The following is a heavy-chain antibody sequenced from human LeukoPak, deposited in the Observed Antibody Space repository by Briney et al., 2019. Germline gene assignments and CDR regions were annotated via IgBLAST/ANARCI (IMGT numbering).Heavy chain of an antibody. J-gene: IGHJ4*02. CDR1: GYTFTGYY. D-gene: IGHD3-3*01. Sequence: ASVKVSCKASGYTFTGYYMHWVRQAPGQGLEWMGWINHNSGGTNYAQKFQGRVTTTRDTSISTAYMELSRLRSDDPAVYYCARAAYYDFWSGYIDYWGQGTLVTVSS. CDR2: INHNSGGT. V-gene: IGHV1-2*02. CDR3: ARAAYYDFWSGYIDY.